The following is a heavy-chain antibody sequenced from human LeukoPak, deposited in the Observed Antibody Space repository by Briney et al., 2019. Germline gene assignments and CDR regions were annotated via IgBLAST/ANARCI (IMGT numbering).Heavy chain of an antibody. D-gene: IGHD3-10*01. Sequence: GASVKVSCKASGGTFSSYAISWVRQAPGQGLEWMGGIIPIFGTANYAQKFQGRVTITADKSTSTAYMELSSLRSEDTAVYYCVVLWFEDYYYYMDVWGKGTTVTVSS. CDR2: IIPIFGTA. V-gene: IGHV1-69*06. CDR3: VVLWFEDYYYYMDV. CDR1: GGTFSSYA. J-gene: IGHJ6*03.